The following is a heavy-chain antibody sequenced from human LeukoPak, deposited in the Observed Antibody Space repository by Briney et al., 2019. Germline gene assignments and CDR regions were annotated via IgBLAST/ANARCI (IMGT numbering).Heavy chain of an antibody. CDR3: AKDGWTAIGYYSA. CDR2: IRYDGSNK. J-gene: IGHJ1*01. D-gene: IGHD2-15*01. CDR1: GFTFSSYG. V-gene: IGHV3-30*02. Sequence: GGSLRLSCAASGFTFSSYGMHWVRQAPGKGLEWVAFIRYDGSNKYYADSVKGRFTISRDNSKNTLYLQMNSLRAEDTAVYYCAKDGWTAIGYYSAWGQGTLVTVSS.